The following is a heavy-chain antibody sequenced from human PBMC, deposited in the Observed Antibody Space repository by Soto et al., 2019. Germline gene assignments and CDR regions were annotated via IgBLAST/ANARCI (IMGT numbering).Heavy chain of an antibody. J-gene: IGHJ4*02. D-gene: IGHD3-10*01. CDR3: ARDTSRGEYDY. V-gene: IGHV1-18*01. Sequence: QVQLVQSGAEVKKPGASVKVSCKASGYTFTSYGISWVRQAPGQGLEWMGWINVYNGNTNYAQKLQGRVTMTTDTSTSKDYLDLRSLRSDDTAVYFCARDTSRGEYDYWGQGPLVTVSS. CDR2: INVYNGNT. CDR1: GYTFTSYG.